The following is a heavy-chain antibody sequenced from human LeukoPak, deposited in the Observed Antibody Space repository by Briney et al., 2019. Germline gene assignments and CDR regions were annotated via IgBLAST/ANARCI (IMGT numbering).Heavy chain of an antibody. CDR1: GGTFSSYA. D-gene: IGHD6-6*01. Sequence: ASVKVSCKASGGTFSSYAISWVRQAPGQGLEWMGGIIPIFGTANYAQKFQGRVTITTDESTSTAYMELSSLRSGDTAVYYCARGLGSIAARPGYYYYYMDVWGKGTTVTVSS. CDR3: ARGLGSIAARPGYYYYYMDV. V-gene: IGHV1-69*05. CDR2: IIPIFGTA. J-gene: IGHJ6*03.